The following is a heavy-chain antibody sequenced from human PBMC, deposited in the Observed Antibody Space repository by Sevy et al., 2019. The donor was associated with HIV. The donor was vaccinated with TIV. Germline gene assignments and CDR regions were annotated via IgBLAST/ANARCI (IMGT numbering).Heavy chain of an antibody. CDR1: GYNFY. Sequence: ASVKVSCKASGYNFYIHSVRQAPGQGLEWIGRVTPNSGATTYAQRFQGRVAMTMDTSISTAYMELSGLKSDDTAIYYCAGLRLGWYNWFDPWGQGTLVTVSS. CDR2: VTPNSGAT. J-gene: IGHJ5*02. D-gene: IGHD6-19*01. V-gene: IGHV1-2*06. CDR3: AGLRLGWYNWFDP.